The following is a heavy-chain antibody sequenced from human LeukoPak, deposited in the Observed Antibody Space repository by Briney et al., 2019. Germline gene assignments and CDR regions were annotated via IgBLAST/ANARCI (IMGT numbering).Heavy chain of an antibody. CDR1: GGTFSSYA. CDR3: ARTPVTVIRGVIEDGMDV. CDR2: INPTSGRT. D-gene: IGHD3-10*01. J-gene: IGHJ6*02. Sequence: GSSVKVSCKASGGTFSSYAISWVRQAPGQGLEWMGWINPTSGRTNYAHKFQGRVTMTRDTSVGTAYMDLSRLTSDDTAVYYCARTPVTVIRGVIEDGMDVWGQGTTVTVSS. V-gene: IGHV1-2*02.